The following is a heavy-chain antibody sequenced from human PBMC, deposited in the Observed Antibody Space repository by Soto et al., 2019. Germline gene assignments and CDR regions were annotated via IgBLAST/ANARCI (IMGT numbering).Heavy chain of an antibody. J-gene: IGHJ5*02. CDR3: ARDGGSSYPFDP. Sequence: QVQLVQSGAEVKKPGSSVKVSCKSSGGTFSSYDISWVRQSPGQGLEWMGGIIHIFGTANYAQKFQGRVTITANESTSTANMELSSRRSEDTAVYYCARDGGSSYPFDPWGQGTLVTVSS. CDR1: GGTFSSYD. D-gene: IGHD6-13*01. V-gene: IGHV1-69*12. CDR2: IIHIFGTA.